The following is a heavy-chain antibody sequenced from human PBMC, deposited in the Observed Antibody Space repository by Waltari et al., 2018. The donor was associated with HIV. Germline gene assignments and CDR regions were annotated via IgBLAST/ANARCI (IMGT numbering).Heavy chain of an antibody. D-gene: IGHD3-9*01. CDR2: ISAYNGNT. V-gene: IGHV1-18*01. J-gene: IGHJ6*02. CDR1: GYTFTSYG. CDR3: ARDYYDILTGKNPPYGMDV. Sequence: VQSGAEVKKPGASVKVSCKASGYTFTSYGISWVRQAPGQGLEWMGWISAYNGNTNYAQKLQGRVTMTTDTSTSTAYMELRSLRSDDTAVYYCARDYYDILTGKNPPYGMDVWGQGTTVTVSS.